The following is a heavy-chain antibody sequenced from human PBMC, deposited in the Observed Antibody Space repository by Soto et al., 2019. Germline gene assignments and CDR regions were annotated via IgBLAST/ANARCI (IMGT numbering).Heavy chain of an antibody. V-gene: IGHV1-3*01. CDR2: INAGNGNT. Sequence: ASVKVSCKASGYTFTSYAMHWVRQAPGQRLEWMGWINAGNGNTKYSQKFQGRVTITRDTSASTAYMELSSLRSEDTAVYYCAREGLRHGGGDCYENWFDPWGKGTLVTVDS. J-gene: IGHJ5*02. CDR1: GYTFTSYA. D-gene: IGHD2-21*02. CDR3: AREGLRHGGGDCYENWFDP.